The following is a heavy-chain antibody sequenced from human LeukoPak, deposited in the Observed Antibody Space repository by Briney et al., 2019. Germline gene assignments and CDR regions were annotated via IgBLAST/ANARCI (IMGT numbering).Heavy chain of an antibody. V-gene: IGHV3-21*01. CDR3: SRDDGGSYPD. J-gene: IGHJ4*02. CDR2: ISDSSRYI. Sequence: NPGGSLRLSCAASGFTFSNDWMSWVRQAPGKGLEWVSSISDSSRYIYYADSVKGRFTVSRDNAKNSLYLQMNSLRAEDTAVYFCSRDDGGSYPDWGQGSMVTVSS. CDR1: GFTFSNDW. D-gene: IGHD3-16*02.